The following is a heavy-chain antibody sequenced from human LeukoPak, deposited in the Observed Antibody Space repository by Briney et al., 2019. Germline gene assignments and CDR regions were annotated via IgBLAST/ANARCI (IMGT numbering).Heavy chain of an antibody. CDR2: IKQDGSEK. CDR1: GLTFSSYW. CDR3: ARAGGYASSWAY. D-gene: IGHD5-12*01. V-gene: IGHV3-7*01. Sequence: PGGSLRLSCAASGLTFSSYWMSWVRQAPGKGLEWVANIKQDGSEKNYVDSVKGRFTISRDNAKNSLDLQMNSLRAEDTAVYYCARAGGYASSWAYWGQGTPVTVSS. J-gene: IGHJ4*02.